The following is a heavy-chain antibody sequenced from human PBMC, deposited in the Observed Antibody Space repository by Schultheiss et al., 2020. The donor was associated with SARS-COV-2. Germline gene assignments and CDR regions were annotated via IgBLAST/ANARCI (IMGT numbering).Heavy chain of an antibody. Sequence: SQTLSLTCTVSGGSIGSNTYYWGWIRQPPGKGLEWIGSIYYSGATYYNPSLKSRVTMSLDTSKNQFSLKLSSVTAADTAVYYCARDTSEWNLVVWGQGTLVTVSS. CDR2: IYYSGAT. CDR1: GGSIGSNTYY. D-gene: IGHD1-1*01. J-gene: IGHJ4*02. V-gene: IGHV4-39*07. CDR3: ARDTSEWNLVV.